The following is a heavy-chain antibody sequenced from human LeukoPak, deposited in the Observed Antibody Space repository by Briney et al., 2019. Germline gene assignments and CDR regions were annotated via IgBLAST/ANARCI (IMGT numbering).Heavy chain of an antibody. Sequence: GGSLRLSCAASGFTFSSYSMNWVRQAPGKGLEWVSYISSSSSTIYYADSVKGRFTISRDNAKNSLYLQMNSLRAEDTAVYYCARDDGYDYGSGSYSSLDYWGQGTLVTVSS. CDR2: ISSSSSTI. J-gene: IGHJ4*02. D-gene: IGHD3-10*01. CDR1: GFTFSSYS. V-gene: IGHV3-48*01. CDR3: ARDDGYDYGSGSYSSLDY.